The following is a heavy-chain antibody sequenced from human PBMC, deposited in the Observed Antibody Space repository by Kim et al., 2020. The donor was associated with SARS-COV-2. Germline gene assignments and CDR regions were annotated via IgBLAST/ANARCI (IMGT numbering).Heavy chain of an antibody. CDR1: GFSLSTSGVG. CDR2: IYWDDDK. V-gene: IGHV2-5*02. CDR3: AGGGVRELNWYFDL. D-gene: IGHD2-21*01. J-gene: IGHJ2*01. Sequence: SGPTLVKPTQTLTLTCTFSGFSLSTSGVGVGWIRQPPGKALEWLALIYWDDDKRYSPSLKSRLTIIKDTSKNQVVLTMTNMDPVDTATYYCAGGGVRELNWYFDLWGRGTLVTVSS.